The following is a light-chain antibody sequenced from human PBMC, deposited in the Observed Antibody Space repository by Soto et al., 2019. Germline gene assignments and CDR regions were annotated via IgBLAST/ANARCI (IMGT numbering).Light chain of an antibody. Sequence: VLTQPPSASGSPGQSVTISCTGTSSDVGAYNSVSWYQQHPGKAPRLMIYEVNKRPSGVPDRFSGSKSGNTASLTVSGLQAEDEADYYCNSHGGSNNFWVFGGGTKLTVL. V-gene: IGLV2-8*01. CDR2: EVN. CDR1: SSDVGAYNS. J-gene: IGLJ3*02. CDR3: NSHGGSNNFWV.